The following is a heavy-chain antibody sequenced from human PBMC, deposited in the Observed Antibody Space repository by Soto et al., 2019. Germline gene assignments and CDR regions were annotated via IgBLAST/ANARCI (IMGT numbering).Heavy chain of an antibody. Sequence: PSETLSLTCAVYGGSFSGYYWSWIRQPPGKGLERIGEINHSGRTNSNPSLKSRVTISVDTSKNQFSLKLSSVTAADTAVYYCARVLRGEQLAPYYYYYYLDGWGQGTTVTVAS. CDR1: GGSFSGYY. J-gene: IGHJ6*03. D-gene: IGHD5-18*01. V-gene: IGHV4-34*01. CDR3: ARVLRGEQLAPYYYYYYLDG. CDR2: INHSGRT.